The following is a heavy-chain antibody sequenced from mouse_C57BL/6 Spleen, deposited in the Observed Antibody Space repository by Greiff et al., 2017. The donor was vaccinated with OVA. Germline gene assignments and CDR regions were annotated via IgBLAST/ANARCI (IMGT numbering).Heavy chain of an antibody. Sequence: QVQLQQPGAELVKPGASVKLSCKASGYTFTSYWMHWVKQRPGQGLEWIGMIHPNSGSTNYNEKFKSKATLTVDKSASTAYMQLSSLTSEDSAVYYCARGGDYDGYYREDYYAMDYWGQGTSVTVSS. J-gene: IGHJ4*01. V-gene: IGHV1-64*01. CDR3: ARGGDYDGYYREDYYAMDY. D-gene: IGHD2-3*01. CDR1: GYTFTSYW. CDR2: IHPNSGST.